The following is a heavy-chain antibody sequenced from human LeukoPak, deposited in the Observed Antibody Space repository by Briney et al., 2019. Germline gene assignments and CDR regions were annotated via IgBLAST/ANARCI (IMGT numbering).Heavy chain of an antibody. D-gene: IGHD3-22*01. CDR3: ARYYYDSSGYYYYFDY. CDR2: INPNSGGT. Sequence: ASVKVSCKASGYTFTGYYMHWVRQAPGQGLEWMGWINPNSGGTNYAQKFQGWVTMTRDTSISTAYMELSRLRSDDTAVYYYARYYYDSSGYYYYFDYWGQGTLVTVSS. J-gene: IGHJ4*02. CDR1: GYTFTGYY. V-gene: IGHV1-2*04.